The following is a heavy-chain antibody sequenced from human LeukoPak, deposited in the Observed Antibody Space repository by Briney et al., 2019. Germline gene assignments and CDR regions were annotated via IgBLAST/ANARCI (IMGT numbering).Heavy chain of an antibody. J-gene: IGHJ5*02. CDR1: GGTFSSYA. V-gene: IGHV1-69*06. Sequence: SVKVSCKASGGTFSSYAISWVRQAPGQGLEWMGGIIPIFGTANYAQKFQGRVTITADKSTSTAYMELRSLRSDDTAVYYCVRGRYSSGWYKDKNWFDPRGQGTPVTVSS. CDR2: IIPIFGTA. CDR3: VRGRYSSGWYKDKNWFDP. D-gene: IGHD6-19*01.